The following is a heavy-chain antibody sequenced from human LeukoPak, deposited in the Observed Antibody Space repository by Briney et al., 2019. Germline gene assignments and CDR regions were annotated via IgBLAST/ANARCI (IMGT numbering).Heavy chain of an antibody. D-gene: IGHD3-10*01. CDR2: ISAYNGNT. J-gene: IGHJ4*02. CDR1: GYTFTSYG. V-gene: IGHV1-18*01. Sequence: ASVKVSCKASGYTFTSYGISWVRQAPGQGLEWMGWISAYNGNTNYAQKLQGRVTITRDTSASTAYMELSSLRSEDTPVYYCARGLLWFGELSYFDYWGQGTLVTVSS. CDR3: ARGLLWFGELSYFDY.